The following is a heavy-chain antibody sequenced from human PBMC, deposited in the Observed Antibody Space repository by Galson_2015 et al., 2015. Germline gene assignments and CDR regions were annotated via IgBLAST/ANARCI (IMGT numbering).Heavy chain of an antibody. V-gene: IGHV3-23*01. D-gene: IGHD1-26*01. J-gene: IGHJ6*03. CDR3: AKRGGRSNNYYYYDMDV. Sequence: SLRLSCAASGFTFSSYAMSWVRQAPGKGLEWVSAISGSGGSTYYADSVKGRFTISRDNSKNTLYLQMNSLRAEDTAVYYRAKRGGRSNNYYYYDMDVWGKGTTVTVSS. CDR2: ISGSGGST. CDR1: GFTFSSYA.